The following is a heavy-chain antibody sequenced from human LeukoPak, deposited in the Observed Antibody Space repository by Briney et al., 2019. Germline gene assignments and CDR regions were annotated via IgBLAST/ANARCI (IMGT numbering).Heavy chain of an antibody. CDR3: ARSPLTYCSGGSCYYYGMDV. V-gene: IGHV4-59*08. J-gene: IGHJ6*02. Sequence: SETLSLTCTVSGGSISSYYWSWIRQPPGKGLEWIGYIYYSGSTNYNPSLKSRVTISVDTSKNQFSLKLSSVTAADTAVYYCARSPLTYCSGGSCYYYGMDVWGQGTTVTVSS. D-gene: IGHD2-15*01. CDR1: GGSISSYY. CDR2: IYYSGST.